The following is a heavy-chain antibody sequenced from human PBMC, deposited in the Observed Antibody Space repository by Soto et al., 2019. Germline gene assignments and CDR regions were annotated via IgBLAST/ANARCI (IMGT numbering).Heavy chain of an antibody. CDR3: ARSSGVYDLLA. V-gene: IGHV1-3*01. Sequence: GASAKVEWKFCRYTVTGSYLRMVCPAPVKKIEWMGWINAGHGNTKYSQKFQGRVTITRDTSANTAYMELSSLRSEDTAVYYCARSSGVYDLLAWGQGT. D-gene: IGHD3-9*01. CDR2: INAGHGNT. J-gene: IGHJ5*02. CDR1: RYTVTGSY.